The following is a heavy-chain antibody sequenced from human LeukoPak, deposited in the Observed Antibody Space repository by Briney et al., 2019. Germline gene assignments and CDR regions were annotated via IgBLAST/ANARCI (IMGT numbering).Heavy chain of an antibody. CDR1: GAYISSGDYY. J-gene: IGHJ4*02. CDR2: IHTSGRT. V-gene: IGHV4-61*09. D-gene: IGHD1-26*01. CDR3: TRVRPPTTSDY. Sequence: SQTLSLTCTISGAYISSGDYYWTWIRQPAGKGREWIGHIHTSGRTYYNSSLNSRVSISLEFSKNQFSLTLKSVTAADTAIYYCTRVRPPTTSDYWGQGTLVIVSS.